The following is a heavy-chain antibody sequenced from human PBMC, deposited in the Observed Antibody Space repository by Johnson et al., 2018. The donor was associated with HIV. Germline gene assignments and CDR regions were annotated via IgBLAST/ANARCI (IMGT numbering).Heavy chain of an antibody. Sequence: QMLLVESGGGVVQPGRSLRLSCAASGFTFSTYAIHWVRQSPGYGLEWVAVISCDASEKYYADSVKGRFYVSRDNSKQTLYLHMNSLRAEDTAVYFCARRDYHYAGSDHVLGAFDIWGQGTMVTVSS. J-gene: IGHJ3*02. CDR1: GFTFSTYA. V-gene: IGHV3-30*04. D-gene: IGHD3-22*01. CDR2: ISCDASEK. CDR3: ARRDYHYAGSDHVLGAFDI.